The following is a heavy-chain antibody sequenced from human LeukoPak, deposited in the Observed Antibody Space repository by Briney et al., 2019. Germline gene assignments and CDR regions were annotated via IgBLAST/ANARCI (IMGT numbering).Heavy chain of an antibody. V-gene: IGHV4-59*01. J-gene: IGHJ2*01. D-gene: IGHD6-19*01. CDR3: ARLVPGIAVL. CDR2: IFYSGST. CDR1: GGSISGYY. Sequence: PSETLSLTCTVSGGSISGYYWSWIRQPPGKGLEWIGYIFYSGSTNYNPSLKSRVTISIDTSKNQFSLRLSSVTAADTAVYYCARLVPGIAVLWGRGTLVTVSS.